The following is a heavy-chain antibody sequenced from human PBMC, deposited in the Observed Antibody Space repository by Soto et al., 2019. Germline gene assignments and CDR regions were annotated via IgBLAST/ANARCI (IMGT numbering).Heavy chain of an antibody. J-gene: IGHJ4*02. CDR3: ARIGAVAGMSWYDY. V-gene: IGHV5-10-1*01. D-gene: IGHD6-19*01. CDR1: GYSFTSYL. Sequence: DSLTTSCKGSGYSFTSYLISLVRQMPGKGLEWMGRIDPSDSYTNYSPSFQGHVTISADKSISTAYLQWSSLKASDTAMYYSARIGAVAGMSWYDYWGQGTLVTVSS. CDR2: IDPSDSYT.